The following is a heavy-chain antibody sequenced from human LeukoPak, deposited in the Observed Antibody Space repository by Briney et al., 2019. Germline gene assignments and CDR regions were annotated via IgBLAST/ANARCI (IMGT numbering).Heavy chain of an antibody. V-gene: IGHV4-59*10. J-gene: IGHJ4*02. CDR1: GGSISSYY. CDR3: ASSTPGYSSGFS. D-gene: IGHD5-18*01. Sequence: SETLSLTCAVYGGSISSYYWSWIRQPAGKGLEWIGRIYTSGSTNYNPSLKSRVTMSVDTSKNQFSLKLSSVTAADTAVYYCASSTPGYSSGFSWGQGTLVTVSS. CDR2: IYTSGST.